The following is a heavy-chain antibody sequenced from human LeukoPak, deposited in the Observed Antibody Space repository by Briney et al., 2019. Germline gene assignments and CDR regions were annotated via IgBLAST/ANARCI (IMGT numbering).Heavy chain of an antibody. CDR3: SVRYYDSSGAVLDY. CDR1: GFTVSDNY. Sequence: GGSLRLSCAASGFTVSDNYMTWVRQAPGKGLEWVSVIYSGGSTYYADSVKGRFTISRDNSKNTLYLQMNSLRAEDTAVYYCSVRYYDSSGAVLDYWGQGTLVTVSS. CDR2: IYSGGST. D-gene: IGHD3-22*01. J-gene: IGHJ4*02. V-gene: IGHV3-53*01.